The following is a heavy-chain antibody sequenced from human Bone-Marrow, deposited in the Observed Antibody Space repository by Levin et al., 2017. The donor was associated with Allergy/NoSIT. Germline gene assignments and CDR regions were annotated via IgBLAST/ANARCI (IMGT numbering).Heavy chain of an antibody. Sequence: GESLKISCVVSGFTVSNNYMSWVRQAPGKGLEWVSVIYSGGSTYYADSVKGRLTISRDNSKNTVYLQMNSLRAEDTAVYYCARLDLITGIDYWGQGTLVTVSS. D-gene: IGHD1-14*01. V-gene: IGHV3-66*02. CDR1: GFTVSNNY. J-gene: IGHJ4*02. CDR3: ARLDLITGIDY. CDR2: IYSGGST.